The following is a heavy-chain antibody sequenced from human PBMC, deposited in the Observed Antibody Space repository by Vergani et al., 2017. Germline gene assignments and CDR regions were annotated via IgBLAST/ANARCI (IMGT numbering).Heavy chain of an antibody. D-gene: IGHD2-15*01. V-gene: IGHV1-69*04. CDR2: IIPILGIA. Sequence: QVQLVQSGAEVKKPGSSVKVSCKASGGTFSSYAISWVRQAPGQGLEWMGRIIPILGIANYAQKFQGRVTITADKSTSTAYMELSSLRSEDTAVYYCARAGLRSEVVVAAGAFDIWGQGTMVTVSS. CDR3: ARAGLRSEVVVAAGAFDI. CDR1: GGTFSSYA. J-gene: IGHJ3*02.